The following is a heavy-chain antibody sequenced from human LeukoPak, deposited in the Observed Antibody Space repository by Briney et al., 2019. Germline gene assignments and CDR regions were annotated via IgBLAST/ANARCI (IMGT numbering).Heavy chain of an antibody. CDR3: ARESEQWPYYYYGMDV. J-gene: IGHJ6*02. CDR1: GGSISSGSYY. V-gene: IGHV4-61*02. CDR2: IYTSGST. D-gene: IGHD6-19*01. Sequence: SETLSLTCTVSGGSISSGSYYWSWIRQPAGKGLEWIGRIYTSGSTNYNPSLKSRVTISVDTSKNQFSLKLSSVTAADTAVYYCARESEQWPYYYYGMDVWGQGTTVTVS.